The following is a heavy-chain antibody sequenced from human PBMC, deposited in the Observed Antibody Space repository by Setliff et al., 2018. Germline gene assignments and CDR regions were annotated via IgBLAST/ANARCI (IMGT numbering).Heavy chain of an antibody. Sequence: PSETLSLTCTVSGGSISSHYWSWIRQPPGKGLEWIGYIYHDGPSVHYNPSLKSRVTMSVDKSKNQFSLKLSSVTAADTAVYYCARGGERYYSASWGQGTLVTVSS. CDR2: IYHDGPSV. CDR1: GGSISSHY. CDR3: ARGGERYYSAS. J-gene: IGHJ4*02. D-gene: IGHD1-20*01. V-gene: IGHV4-59*11.